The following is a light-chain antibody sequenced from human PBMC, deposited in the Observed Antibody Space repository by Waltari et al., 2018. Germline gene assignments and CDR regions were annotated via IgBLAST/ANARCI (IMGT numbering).Light chain of an antibody. Sequence: QSALTQPPSVSGSPGQSVTISCTGTTSDIAAYRRISWYQQHPGTAPKLLIFEVSNRPSGVPDRFSGSKSGNTASLTISDLQAEDESHYYCAAWTDTSKIVFGRGTRVTVL. CDR2: EVS. V-gene: IGLV2-18*02. CDR3: AAWTDTSKIV. CDR1: TSDIAAYRR. J-gene: IGLJ2*01.